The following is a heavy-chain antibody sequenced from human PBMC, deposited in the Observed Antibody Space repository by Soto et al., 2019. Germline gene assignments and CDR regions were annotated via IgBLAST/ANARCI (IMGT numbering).Heavy chain of an antibody. V-gene: IGHV4-30-2*01. Sequence: QLQLQESGSGLVKPSQTLSLICAVSGGSISSGGYSWSWIRQPPGKGLEWIGYFYHSGSTYYNPSLKSRVSISVDRSKNQFSLKLSSVTAADTAVYYCVRASDSSGYYSYAYWGQGILVTVSS. CDR1: GGSISSGGYS. D-gene: IGHD3-22*01. CDR2: FYHSGST. CDR3: VRASDSSGYYSYAY. J-gene: IGHJ4*02.